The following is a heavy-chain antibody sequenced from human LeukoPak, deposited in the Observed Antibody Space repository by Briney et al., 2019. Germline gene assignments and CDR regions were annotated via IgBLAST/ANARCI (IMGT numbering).Heavy chain of an antibody. J-gene: IGHJ6*02. CDR2: VYYSGST. CDR3: ARWVDTAMDSSAGVGMDV. V-gene: IGHV4-39*07. D-gene: IGHD5-18*01. Sequence: SETLSLTCTVSGGSISSSSYFWGWIRQPPGKGLEWIGSVYYSGSTNYNPSLKSRVTISVDTSKNQFSLKLSSVTAADTAVYYCARWVDTAMDSSAGVGMDVWGQGTTVTVSS. CDR1: GGSISSSSYF.